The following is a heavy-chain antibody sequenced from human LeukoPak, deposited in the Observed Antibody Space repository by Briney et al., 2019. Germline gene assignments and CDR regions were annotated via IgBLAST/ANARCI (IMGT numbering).Heavy chain of an antibody. CDR3: ARTYTAVHYFDY. CDR1: GYTFTSYG. D-gene: IGHD2-21*02. Sequence: ASVKVSCKASGYTFTSYGISWVRQAPGQGLEWMGWINPNSGGTNYAQKFQGRVTMTRDTSISTAYMELSRLTSDDTALYYCARTYTAVHYFDYWGQGTLVTVSS. J-gene: IGHJ4*02. CDR2: INPNSGGT. V-gene: IGHV1-2*02.